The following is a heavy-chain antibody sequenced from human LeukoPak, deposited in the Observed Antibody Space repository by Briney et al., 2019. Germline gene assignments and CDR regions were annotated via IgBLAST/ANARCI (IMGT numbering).Heavy chain of an antibody. D-gene: IGHD5-18*01. J-gene: IGHJ4*02. Sequence: SVKVSCKASGGTFSSYAISWVRQAPGQGLEWMGGIIPIFGTANYAQKFQGRVTITADESTSTAYMELSSLRSEDTAVYYCARGTRGYTSRLIDYWGQGTLVTVSS. CDR3: ARGTRGYTSRLIDY. CDR2: IIPIFGTA. CDR1: GGTFSSYA. V-gene: IGHV1-69*01.